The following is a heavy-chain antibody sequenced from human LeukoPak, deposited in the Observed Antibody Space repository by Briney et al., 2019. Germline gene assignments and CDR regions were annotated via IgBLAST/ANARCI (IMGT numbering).Heavy chain of an antibody. D-gene: IGHD3-10*01. J-gene: IGHJ4*02. CDR1: GYTFTSYY. Sequence: GASVKVSFKASGYTFTSYYMHWVRQAPGQGLEWMGIINPSGGSTSYAQKFQGRVTMTRDTSTSTVYMELSSLRSEDTAVYYCARDLNPLYYYGSGSYSYIYWGQGTLVTVSS. CDR3: ARDLNPLYYYGSGSYSYIY. V-gene: IGHV1-46*01. CDR2: INPSGGST.